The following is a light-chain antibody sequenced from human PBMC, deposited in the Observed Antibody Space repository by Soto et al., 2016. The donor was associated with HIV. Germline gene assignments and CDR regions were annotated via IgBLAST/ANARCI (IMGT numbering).Light chain of an antibody. CDR2: ATS. V-gene: IGKV1-NL1*01. J-gene: IGKJ1*01. Sequence: DIQMTQSPSSLSASVGDRVTITCRASQGISNSLAWYQQRSGKAPKLLLHATSRLESGVPSRFSGSGSGTDYSLTITSLQPEDFATYYCQQYYSAPPTFGQGPKWTSN. CDR3: QQYYSAPPT. CDR1: QGISNS.